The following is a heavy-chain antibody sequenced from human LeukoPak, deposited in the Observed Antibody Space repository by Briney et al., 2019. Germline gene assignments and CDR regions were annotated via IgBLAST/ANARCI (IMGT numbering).Heavy chain of an antibody. CDR2: INWNGGSI. CDR3: ARFRTGSGPAFDY. J-gene: IGHJ4*02. V-gene: IGHV3-20*04. D-gene: IGHD7-27*01. Sequence: GGSLRLSCAASGFTFDDYGMSWVRQAPGKGLEWVSGINWNGGSIGYADSVKGRFTISRDNAKSSLYLQMNSLRAEGTALYYCARFRTGSGPAFDYWGQGTLVTVSS. CDR1: GFTFDDYG.